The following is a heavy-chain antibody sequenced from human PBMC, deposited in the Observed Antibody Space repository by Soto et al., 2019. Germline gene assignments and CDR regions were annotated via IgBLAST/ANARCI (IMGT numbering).Heavy chain of an antibody. CDR1: GGSISSGGYY. J-gene: IGHJ6*03. CDR3: ARDLRDYYGSGSYFLTGMDV. V-gene: IGHV4-31*03. CDR2: INYSGST. D-gene: IGHD3-10*01. Sequence: QVQLQESGPGLVTPSQNLSLTCTVSGGSISSGGYYWSWIRQHPGKGLEWIGYINYSGSTYYNPALKGRVTISVNTSKNQFSLKLSSVTAADTAVYYCARDLRDYYGSGSYFLTGMDVWGKGTTVTVSS.